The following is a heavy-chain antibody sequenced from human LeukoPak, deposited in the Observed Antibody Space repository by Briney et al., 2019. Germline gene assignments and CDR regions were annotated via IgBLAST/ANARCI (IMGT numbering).Heavy chain of an antibody. D-gene: IGHD2-2*01. CDR2: IYTSGST. J-gene: IGHJ4*02. V-gene: IGHV4-61*02. CDR3: ARGATRVPAAIGY. CDR1: GGSINSGSYY. Sequence: SQTLSLTCTVSGGSINSGSYYWSWIRQPAGKGLEWIGRIYTSGSTNYNPSLKSRVTMSVDTSKNQFSLKLSSVTAADTAVYYCARGATRVPAAIGYWGQGTLVTVSS.